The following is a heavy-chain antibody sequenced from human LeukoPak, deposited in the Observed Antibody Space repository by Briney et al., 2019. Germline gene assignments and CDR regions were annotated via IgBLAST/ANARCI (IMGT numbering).Heavy chain of an antibody. D-gene: IGHD1-1*01. CDR3: ARVQYLWFDP. CDR1: GGSNSSYY. J-gene: IGHJ5*02. V-gene: IGHV4-59*01. CDR2: IYYSGST. Sequence: PSETLSLTCTVSGGSNSSYYWSWIRQPPGKGLEWIGYIYYSGSTNYNPSLKSRVTISVDTSKNQFSLKLSSVTAADTAVYYCARVQYLWFDPWGQGTLVTVSS.